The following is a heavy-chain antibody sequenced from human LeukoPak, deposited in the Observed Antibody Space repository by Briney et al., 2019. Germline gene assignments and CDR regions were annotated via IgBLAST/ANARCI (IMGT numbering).Heavy chain of an antibody. CDR3: ARGYDILTGPNY. CDR1: GGSFSGYY. D-gene: IGHD3-9*01. V-gene: IGHV4-34*01. CDR2: INHSGST. J-gene: IGHJ4*02. Sequence: SETLSLTCAVYGGSFSGYYWSWIRQPPGKGLEWIGEINHSGSTNCNPSLKSRVTISVDTSKNQFSLKLSSVTAADTAVYYCARGYDILTGPNYWGQGTLVTVSS.